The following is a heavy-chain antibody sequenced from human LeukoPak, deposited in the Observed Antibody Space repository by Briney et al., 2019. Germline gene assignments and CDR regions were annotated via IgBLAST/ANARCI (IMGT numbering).Heavy chain of an antibody. Sequence: PGGSLRLSCTASGFTFGDYAMSWVRQAPGKGLEWVGFIRSKAYGGTTEYAASVKGRFTISRDDSKSIAYLQMNSLKTEDTAVYYCTRDLGYCSSTSCYQGRGYFDYWGQGTLVTVSS. CDR1: GFTFGDYA. CDR3: TRDLGYCSSTSCYQGRGYFDY. D-gene: IGHD2-2*01. CDR2: IRSKAYGGTT. J-gene: IGHJ4*02. V-gene: IGHV3-49*04.